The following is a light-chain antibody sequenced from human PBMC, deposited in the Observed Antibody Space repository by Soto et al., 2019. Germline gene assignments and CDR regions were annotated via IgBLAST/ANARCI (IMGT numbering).Light chain of an antibody. CDR1: SSDVGGYNY. CDR2: DVS. V-gene: IGLV2-14*03. CDR3: SSYTSSGTSVV. Sequence: QSALTQPASVSGSPGQSITISCAGTSSDVGGYNYVSWYQQYPGKAPKLMIYDVSYRPSGVSNRFSGSKSGNTASLTISGLQAEDEADYYCSSYTSSGTSVVFGGGTKLTVL. J-gene: IGLJ2*01.